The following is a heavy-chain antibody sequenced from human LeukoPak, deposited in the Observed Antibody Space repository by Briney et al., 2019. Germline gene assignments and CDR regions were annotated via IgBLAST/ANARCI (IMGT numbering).Heavy chain of an antibody. Sequence: GGSLRLSCAASGFIFSSYEMNWVRQAPGKGLEWVSYISSGGSTVYYADSVEGRFTISRDNAKNSVYLQMNSLRAEDTAVYFCSRVGRGTSGWYGGYFDYWGQGTLVTVSS. J-gene: IGHJ4*02. CDR2: ISSGGSTV. D-gene: IGHD6-19*01. V-gene: IGHV3-48*03. CDR3: SRVGRGTSGWYGGYFDY. CDR1: GFIFSSYE.